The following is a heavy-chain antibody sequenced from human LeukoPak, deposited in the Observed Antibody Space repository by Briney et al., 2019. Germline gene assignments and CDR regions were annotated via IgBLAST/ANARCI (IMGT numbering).Heavy chain of an antibody. J-gene: IGHJ4*02. CDR3: ARERDDSSGYYLEDY. V-gene: IGHV4-34*01. CDR2: INHSGST. CDR1: GGSFSCYY. Sequence: SETLSLTCAVYGGSFSCYYWSWIRQPPGKGLEWIGEINHSGSTNYNPSLKSRVTISVDTSKNQFSLKLSSVTAADTAVYYCARERDDSSGYYLEDYWGQGTLVTVSS. D-gene: IGHD3-22*01.